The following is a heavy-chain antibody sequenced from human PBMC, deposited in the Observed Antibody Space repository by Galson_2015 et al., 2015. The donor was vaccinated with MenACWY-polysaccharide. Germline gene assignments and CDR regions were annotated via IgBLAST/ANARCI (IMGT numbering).Heavy chain of an antibody. Sequence: PALVRPTPALTLTCTCTGFSLRTRGVGVGWIRQPTRKALEWLDSIYWDGGNSYSPSLKSRLAIMKDTSKNHVDLTMTNMDPVVTATYYCAHRRRGYTGMFYYYSGMDVWGQGNTDTVSS. J-gene: IGHJ6*02. CDR2: IYWDGGN. CDR1: GFSLRTRGVG. V-gene: IGHV2-5*02. CDR3: AHRRRGYTGMFYYYSGMDV. D-gene: IGHD3-22*01.